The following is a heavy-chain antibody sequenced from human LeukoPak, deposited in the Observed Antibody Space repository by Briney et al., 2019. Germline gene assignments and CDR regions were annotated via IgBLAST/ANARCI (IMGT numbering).Heavy chain of an antibody. Sequence: GGSLRLSCAASGFIFNHHAMHWVRQAPGKGLEWVAVTWSDKSNKFYADSVRGRFTISRDDSRKTVYLQMERMTAEDTAIYYCAKDAQRGFDYSNSLEYWSQGALVTVAS. CDR2: TWSDKSNK. CDR3: AKDAQRGFDYSNSLEY. V-gene: IGHV3-33*06. J-gene: IGHJ4*02. D-gene: IGHD4-11*01. CDR1: GFIFNHHA.